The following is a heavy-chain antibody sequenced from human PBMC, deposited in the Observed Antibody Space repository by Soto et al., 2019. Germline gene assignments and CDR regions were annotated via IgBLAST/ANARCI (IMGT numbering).Heavy chain of an antibody. V-gene: IGHV4-31*03. D-gene: IGHD3-22*01. CDR2: IYYSGST. J-gene: IGHJ4*02. CDR1: GGSISSSSYS. Sequence: SETLSLTCTVSGGSISSSSYSWSWIRQPPGKGLEWIGYIYYSGSTYYNPSLKSRVTISVDTSKNQFSLKLSSVTAADTAVYYCARGPPMIHWGQGTLVTVSS. CDR3: ARGPPMIH.